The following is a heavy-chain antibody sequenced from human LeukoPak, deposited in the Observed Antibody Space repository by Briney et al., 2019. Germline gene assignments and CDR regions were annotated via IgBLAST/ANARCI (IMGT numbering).Heavy chain of an antibody. CDR3: ARVASGGYAPTYIDY. V-gene: IGHV1-69*04. J-gene: IGHJ4*02. CDR1: GGTFSSYA. D-gene: IGHD5-12*01. CDR2: IIPILGIA. Sequence: GASVKVSCKASGGTFSSYAISWVRQAPGQGLEWMGRIIPILGIANYAQKFQGRVTITADKSTSTAYMEPSSLRSEDTAVYYCARVASGGYAPTYIDYWGQGTLVTVSS.